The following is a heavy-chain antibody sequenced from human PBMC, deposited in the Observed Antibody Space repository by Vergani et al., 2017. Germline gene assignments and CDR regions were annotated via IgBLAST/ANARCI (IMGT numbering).Heavy chain of an antibody. J-gene: IGHJ4*02. D-gene: IGHD2-15*01. Sequence: EVQLVESGGGLVKPGGSLRLSCAASGFTFSSYSMNWVRQAPGKGLEWVSSISSSSSYIYYADSVKGRFTISRDNAKNSLYLQMNSLRAEDTAVYYCARQLGYCSGGSCYSRYYFDYWGQGTLVTVSS. V-gene: IGHV3-21*01. CDR1: GFTFSSYS. CDR2: ISSSSSYI. CDR3: ARQLGYCSGGSCYSRYYFDY.